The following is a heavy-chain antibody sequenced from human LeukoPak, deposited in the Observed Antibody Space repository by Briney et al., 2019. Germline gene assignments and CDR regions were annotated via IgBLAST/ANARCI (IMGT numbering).Heavy chain of an antibody. Sequence: GGSLRLSCAAPGFTFSSYHLNWVRQAPGKGLEWISYISSSSGTMYYADSVKGRFTISRDNAKNSLYLQMNSLRDEDTAVYYCASAPYFYGSGSYLNYWGQGTLVTVSS. V-gene: IGHV3-48*02. CDR3: ASAPYFYGSGSYLNY. CDR2: ISSSSGTM. CDR1: GFTFSSYH. D-gene: IGHD3-10*01. J-gene: IGHJ4*02.